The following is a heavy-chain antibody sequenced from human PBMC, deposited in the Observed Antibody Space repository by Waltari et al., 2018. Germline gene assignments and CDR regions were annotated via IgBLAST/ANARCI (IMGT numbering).Heavy chain of an antibody. CDR2: ISGSGGST. CDR3: AKGNYCSSTSCYSARYYYYYGMDV. Sequence: EVQLLESGGGLVQPGGSLRLSCAASGFTFSSSAMSWVRQAPGKGLEWTSAISGSGGSTYYADSVKGRFTISRDNSKNTLYLQMNSLRAEDTAVYYCAKGNYCSSTSCYSARYYYYYGMDVWGQGTTVTVSS. J-gene: IGHJ6*02. V-gene: IGHV3-23*01. D-gene: IGHD2-2*01. CDR1: GFTFSSSA.